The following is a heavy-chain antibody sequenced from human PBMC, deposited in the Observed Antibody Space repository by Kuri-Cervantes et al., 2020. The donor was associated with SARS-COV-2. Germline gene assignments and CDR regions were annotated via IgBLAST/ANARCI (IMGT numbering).Heavy chain of an antibody. D-gene: IGHD1-26*01. J-gene: IGHJ4*02. CDR1: GYSFTSYW. V-gene: IGHV5-51*01. CDR2: IYPGDSDT. Sequence: GESLKISCKGSGYSFTSYWIGRVRQMPGKGLEWMGIIYPGDSDTRYSPSFQGQVTISADKSISTAYLQWSSLKASDTAMHYCARQASIVGATTGFDYWGQGTLVTVSS. CDR3: ARQASIVGATTGFDY.